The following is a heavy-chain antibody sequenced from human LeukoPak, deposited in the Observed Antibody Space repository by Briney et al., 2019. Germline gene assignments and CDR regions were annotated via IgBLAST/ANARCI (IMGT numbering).Heavy chain of an antibody. Sequence: SETLSLTCTVSGGSISSGDCYWSWIRQPPGKGLEWIGYIYYSGSTYCNPSLKSRVTISVDTSKNQFSLKLSSVTAADTAVYYCARLLAPAFDIWGQGTMVTVSS. CDR3: ARLLAPAFDI. D-gene: IGHD3-3*02. V-gene: IGHV4-30-4*08. CDR2: IYYSGST. J-gene: IGHJ3*02. CDR1: GGSISSGDCY.